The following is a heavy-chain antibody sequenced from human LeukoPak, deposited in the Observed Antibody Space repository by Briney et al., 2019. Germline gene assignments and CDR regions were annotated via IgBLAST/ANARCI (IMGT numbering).Heavy chain of an antibody. V-gene: IGHV1-69*04. CDR3: ASTSGVDSSGYYSAAY. J-gene: IGHJ4*02. D-gene: IGHD3-22*01. CDR1: GGTFSSYA. CDR2: IIPILGIA. Sequence: SVKVSCKASGGTFSSYAISWVRQAPGQGLEWMGRIIPILGIANYAQKFQGRVTITADKSTSTAYMELSSPRSEDTAVYYCASTSGVDSSGYYSAAYWGQGTLVTVSS.